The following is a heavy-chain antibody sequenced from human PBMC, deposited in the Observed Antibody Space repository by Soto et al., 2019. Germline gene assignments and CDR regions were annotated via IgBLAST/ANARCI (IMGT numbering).Heavy chain of an antibody. D-gene: IGHD5-18*01. V-gene: IGHV1-3*05. CDR1: GYTFTSYA. J-gene: IGHJ4*02. Sequence: QVQLVQSGAEEKKPGASVKVSCKASGYTFTSYAMHWVRQAPGQRLEWMGWINAGNGNTKYSQKFQGRVTITRDTAVITAYMELSSRRAEDTAVDYCARGGGYRYWGQGTLVTGSS. CDR3: ARGGGYRY. CDR2: INAGNGNT.